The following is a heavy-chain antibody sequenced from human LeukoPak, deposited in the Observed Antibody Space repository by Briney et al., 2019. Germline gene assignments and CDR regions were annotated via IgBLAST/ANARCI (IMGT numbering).Heavy chain of an antibody. V-gene: IGHV3-30*18. J-gene: IGHJ4*02. CDR1: GFTFSSYG. Sequence: GGSLRLSCAASGFTFSSYGMHWVRQAPGKGLEWVAVISHDGSNKYYADSVKGRFTISRDNSKNTLYLQMNSLRAEDTAVYYCAKAYLDDYGDYSVDYRGQGTLVTVSS. CDR2: ISHDGSNK. D-gene: IGHD4-17*01. CDR3: AKAYLDDYGDYSVDY.